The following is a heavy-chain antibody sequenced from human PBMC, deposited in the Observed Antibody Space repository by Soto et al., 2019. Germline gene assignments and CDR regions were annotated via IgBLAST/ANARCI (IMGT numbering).Heavy chain of an antibody. Sequence: EVQLVESGGGLIQPGGSLRLSCAASGFTVSSNYMSWVRQAPGKGLEWVSVIYSGGSTYYADSVKGRFTISRDNSKNTVYLQMNSLRGEDTAVYYCARGRVGVSSTDFQHWGQGTLVTVSS. V-gene: IGHV3-53*01. CDR3: ARGRVGVSSTDFQH. CDR1: GFTVSSNY. D-gene: IGHD6-13*01. J-gene: IGHJ1*01. CDR2: IYSGGST.